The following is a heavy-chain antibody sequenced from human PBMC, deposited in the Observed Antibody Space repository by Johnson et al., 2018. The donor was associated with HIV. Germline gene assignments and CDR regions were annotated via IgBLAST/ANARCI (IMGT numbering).Heavy chain of an antibody. J-gene: IGHJ3*02. CDR3: ARELATMCAFDI. V-gene: IGHV3-66*02. D-gene: IGHD5-12*01. Sequence: VQLVESGGGLVQPGGSLRLSCAASGFTFSDHYMDWVRQAPGKGLEWVSVIYSGGSTYYADSVKGRFTISRDNSKNTLNLQMNSLRAEDTAVYYCARELATMCAFDIWGQGTMVTVSS. CDR2: IYSGGST. CDR1: GFTFSDHY.